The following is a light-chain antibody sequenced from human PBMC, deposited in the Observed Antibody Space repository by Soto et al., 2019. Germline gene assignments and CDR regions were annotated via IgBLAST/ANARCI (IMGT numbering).Light chain of an antibody. CDR2: GAS. CDR3: QKYDSAPT. J-gene: IGKJ1*01. Sequence: DIQLTQSPSSLSASVGDRVTITCRASQGISNSLAWYQQKSGKVPKLLIYGASTLQLGVPFRFSGSMSGTDFTLTISSLQPEDVATYYCQKYDSAPTFGPGTKVEI. CDR1: QGISNS. V-gene: IGKV1-27*01.